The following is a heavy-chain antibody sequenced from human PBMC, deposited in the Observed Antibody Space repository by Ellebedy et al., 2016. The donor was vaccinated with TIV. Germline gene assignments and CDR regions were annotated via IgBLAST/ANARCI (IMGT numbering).Heavy chain of an antibody. J-gene: IGHJ6*02. CDR3: AREGSNFYDPLTDSYYQYDMDL. Sequence: AASVKVSCKASGYTFTSYGVNWVRQAPGQGLEWMGWISAYNDNINYSQKLQGRVTMTTDTSTSTAYMELRSLRSDDTAVYYCAREGSNFYDPLTDSYYQYDMDLWGQGTTVTVSS. CDR1: GYTFTSYG. V-gene: IGHV1-18*04. CDR2: ISAYNDNI. D-gene: IGHD3-9*01.